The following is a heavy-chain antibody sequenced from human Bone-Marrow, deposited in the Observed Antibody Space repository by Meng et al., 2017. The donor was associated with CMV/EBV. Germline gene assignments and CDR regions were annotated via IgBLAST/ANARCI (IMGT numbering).Heavy chain of an antibody. CDR2: ISYDGSNK. CDR3: AKDGYCSSTSCYDYYYYGMDV. CDR1: GFTFSSYA. V-gene: IGHV3-30*04. D-gene: IGHD2-2*03. J-gene: IGHJ6*02. Sequence: GESLKISCAASGFTFSSYAMHWVRQAPGKGLEWVAVISYDGSNKYYADSVKGRFTISRDNSKNTLYLQMNSLRAEDTAVYYCAKDGYCSSTSCYDYYYYGMDVWGQGTTVTVSS.